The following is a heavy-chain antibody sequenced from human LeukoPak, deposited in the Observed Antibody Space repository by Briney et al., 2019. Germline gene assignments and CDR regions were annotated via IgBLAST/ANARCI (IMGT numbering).Heavy chain of an antibody. CDR3: AKGRSGVSSAAINC. V-gene: IGHV3-23*01. Sequence: AGGSLGLSCAASGFTFSSYAMSWVRQAPGKGLEWVSTISGSGDSTYYADSVKGRFTISRDDSKNTLHLQMNSLRAEDTAVYSCAKGRSGVSSAAINCWGQGTLVTVSS. CDR2: ISGSGDST. CDR1: GFTFSSYA. D-gene: IGHD2-2*01. J-gene: IGHJ4*02.